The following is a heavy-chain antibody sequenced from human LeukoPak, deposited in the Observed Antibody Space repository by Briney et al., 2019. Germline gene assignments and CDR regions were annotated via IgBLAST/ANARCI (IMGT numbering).Heavy chain of an antibody. V-gene: IGHV3-53*01. CDR1: GFPFSTYA. D-gene: IGHD3-16*01. CDR3: ARGGGLDV. Sequence: GGSLRLSCAASGFPFSTYAMSWVRQAPGKGPECVSVIYPGGTTYYADSVKGRFTISRDDSKNTLYLQMNSLRAEDTAVYFCARGGGLDVWGQGATVTVSS. CDR2: IYPGGTT. J-gene: IGHJ6*02.